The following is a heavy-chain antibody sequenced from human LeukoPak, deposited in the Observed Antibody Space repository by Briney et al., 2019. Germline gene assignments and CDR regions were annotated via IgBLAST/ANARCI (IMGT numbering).Heavy chain of an antibody. V-gene: IGHV3-30-3*01. CDR3: ASGVYDSSGYFDY. CDR2: ISYDGSNI. J-gene: IGHJ4*02. D-gene: IGHD3-22*01. Sequence: GGSLRLSCAASGFTFSSYAMHWVRQAPGKGLEWVAVISYDGSNIYYADSVKGRFTISRDNSKNTLYLQMNSLRAEDTAVYYCASGVYDSSGYFDYWGQGTLVTVSS. CDR1: GFTFSSYA.